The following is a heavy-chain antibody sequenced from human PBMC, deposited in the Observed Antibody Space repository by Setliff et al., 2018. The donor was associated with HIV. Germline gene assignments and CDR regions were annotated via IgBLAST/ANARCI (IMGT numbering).Heavy chain of an antibody. J-gene: IGHJ3*02. Sequence: TFSSYWMHWVRQAPGKGLVWVSRINGDGSSTNYADSVKGRFTISRDNAKNTLYLQMNSLRAEDTAVYYCARDRDYDFWSGYYSNDAFDIWGQGTTVTVSS. CDR1: TFSSYW. V-gene: IGHV3-74*01. CDR3: ARDRDYDFWSGYYSNDAFDI. CDR2: INGDGSST. D-gene: IGHD3-3*01.